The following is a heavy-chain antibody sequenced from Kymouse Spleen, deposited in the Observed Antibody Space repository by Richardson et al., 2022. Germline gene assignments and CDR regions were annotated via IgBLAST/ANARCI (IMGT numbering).Heavy chain of an antibody. V-gene: IGHV3-15*01. CDR2: IKSKTDGGTT. CDR3: TTGDILTGYYGSGSYSPFDY. D-gene: IGHD3-10*01. J-gene: IGHJ4*02. Sequence: EVQLVESGGGLVKPGGSLRLSCAASGFTFSNAWMSWVRQAPGKGLEWVGRIKSKTDGGTTDYAAPVKGRFTISRDDSKNTLYLQMNSLKTEDTAVYYCTTGDILTGYYGSGSYSPFDYWGQGTLVTVSS. CDR1: GFTFSNAW.